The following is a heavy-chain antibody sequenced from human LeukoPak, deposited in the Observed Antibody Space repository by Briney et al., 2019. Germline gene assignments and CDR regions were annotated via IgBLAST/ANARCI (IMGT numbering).Heavy chain of an antibody. CDR1: GGSISSSSYY. V-gene: IGHV4-39*07. CDR2: IYYSGST. D-gene: IGHD4-11*01. Sequence: SETLSLTCTVSGGSISSSSYYWGWIRQPPGKGLEWIGSIYYSGSTYYNPSLKSRVTISVDTSKNQFSLKLSSVTAADTAVYYCARSDPTVDVFDIWGQGTMVTVSS. CDR3: ARSDPTVDVFDI. J-gene: IGHJ3*02.